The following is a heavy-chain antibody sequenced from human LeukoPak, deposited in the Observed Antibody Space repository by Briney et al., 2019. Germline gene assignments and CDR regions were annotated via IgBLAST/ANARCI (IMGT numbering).Heavy chain of an antibody. CDR2: ISGSGGST. D-gene: IGHD1-14*01. CDR1: GFTFSSYA. V-gene: IGHV3-23*01. J-gene: IGHJ5*02. Sequence: GGSLRLSCAASGFTFSSYAMSWVRQAPGKGLEWVSAISGSGGSTYYADSVKGRFTISRDNSKNTLYPQMNSLRAEDTAVYYCAKDLSLSPTSPWGQGTLVTVSS. CDR3: AKDLSLSPTSP.